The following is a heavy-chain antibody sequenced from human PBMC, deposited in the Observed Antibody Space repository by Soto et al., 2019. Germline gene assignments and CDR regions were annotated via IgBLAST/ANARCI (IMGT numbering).Heavy chain of an antibody. CDR3: ARDQIDVYSNRCSYYGIDV. CDR2: TYYSSNWYN. Sequence: SQTLSLTCDGSGDSFSSNCAAWNWIMPAQSIDLVWLGRTYYSSNWYNEYVESLKSRITINPDTSKNQFSLQLNSVAPEDTAVDYCARDQIDVYSNRCSYYGIDVWGQGTLVTVSS. CDR1: GDSFSSNCAA. D-gene: IGHD4-4*01. V-gene: IGHV6-1*01. J-gene: IGHJ6*02.